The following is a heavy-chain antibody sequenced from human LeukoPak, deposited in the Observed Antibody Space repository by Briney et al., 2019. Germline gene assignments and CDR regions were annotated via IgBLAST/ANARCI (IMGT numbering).Heavy chain of an antibody. CDR3: AKKGYYDGSGYYMYYFDH. D-gene: IGHD3-22*01. V-gene: IGHV1-2*02. J-gene: IGHJ4*02. Sequence: ASVKVSCKSSGYTFTGYYMYWVRQAPGQGLECLGWINPNSGGTDYAQRFQGRVTMTRDTSISTAYMELNRLRSDDTAVYYCAKKGYYDGSGYYMYYFDHWGQGTLVTVSS. CDR1: GYTFTGYY. CDR2: INPNSGGT.